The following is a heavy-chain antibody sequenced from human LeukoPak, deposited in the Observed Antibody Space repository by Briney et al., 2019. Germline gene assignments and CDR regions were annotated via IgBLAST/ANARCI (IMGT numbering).Heavy chain of an antibody. Sequence: SETLSLTCTVSGGSVSSGSYYWSWIRQPPGKGLEWIGYIYYSGSTNYNPSLKSRVTISVDTSKNQFSLKLSSVTAADTAVYYCARGFRYSYGYDYWGQGTLVTVSS. CDR2: IYYSGST. J-gene: IGHJ4*02. CDR3: ARGFRYSYGYDY. D-gene: IGHD5-18*01. V-gene: IGHV4-61*01. CDR1: GGSVSSGSYY.